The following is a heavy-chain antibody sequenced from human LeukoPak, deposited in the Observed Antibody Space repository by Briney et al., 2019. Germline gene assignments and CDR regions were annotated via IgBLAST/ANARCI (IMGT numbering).Heavy chain of an antibody. V-gene: IGHV3-74*01. Sequence: GGSLRLSCAASGFTFSSYWMHWVHQAPGKGLVWVSRINSDGSSTSYADSVKGRFTISRDNAKNTLYLQMNSLRAEDTAVYYCARDCGGDCYYYYGMDVWGQGTTVTVSS. CDR3: ARDCGGDCYYYYGMDV. D-gene: IGHD2-21*02. J-gene: IGHJ6*02. CDR1: GFTFSSYW. CDR2: INSDGSST.